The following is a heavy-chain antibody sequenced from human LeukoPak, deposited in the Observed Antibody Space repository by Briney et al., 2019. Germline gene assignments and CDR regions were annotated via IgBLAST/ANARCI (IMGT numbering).Heavy chain of an antibody. CDR1: GYTFTGYY. V-gene: IGHV1-2*02. D-gene: IGHD4-17*01. Sequence: ASVKVSCKASGYTFTGYYMHWVRQAPGQGLEWMGWINPNSGGTNYAQKFQGRVTTTRDTSISTAYMELSRLRSDDTAVYYCARDGSGGDYNFDYWGQGTLVTVSS. J-gene: IGHJ4*02. CDR2: INPNSGGT. CDR3: ARDGSGGDYNFDY.